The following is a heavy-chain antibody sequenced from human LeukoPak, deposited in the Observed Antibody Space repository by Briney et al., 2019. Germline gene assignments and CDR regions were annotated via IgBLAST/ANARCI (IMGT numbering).Heavy chain of an antibody. Sequence: GGSLRLSCAASGFTFSSYEMNWVRQAPGKGLEWVSYISISGSTIYYADSVKGRFTISRDNAKNSLYLQMNSLRAEDTAVYYCAGFDYFGSASYYNHFDYWGQGTLVTVSS. V-gene: IGHV3-48*03. CDR2: ISISGSTI. CDR3: AGFDYFGSASYYNHFDY. D-gene: IGHD3-10*01. J-gene: IGHJ4*02. CDR1: GFTFSSYE.